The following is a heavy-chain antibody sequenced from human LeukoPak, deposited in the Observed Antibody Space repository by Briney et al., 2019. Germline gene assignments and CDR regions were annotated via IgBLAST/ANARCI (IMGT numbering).Heavy chain of an antibody. D-gene: IGHD5-18*01. V-gene: IGHV3-74*01. CDR1: GLTFSSHW. J-gene: IGHJ4*02. CDR3: AKDRYSYAFEYSDS. Sequence: TGGSLRLSCAASGLTFSSHWMHWVRQAPGKGLVWVSRITNDGSSTTYADSVKGRFTISRDNSKNTLSLQVSSLRTEDTAVYYCAKDRYSYAFEYSDSWGQGTLVTVSS. CDR2: ITNDGSST.